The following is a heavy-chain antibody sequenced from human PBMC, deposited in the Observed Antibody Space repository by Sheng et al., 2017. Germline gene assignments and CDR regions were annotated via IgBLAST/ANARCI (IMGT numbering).Heavy chain of an antibody. J-gene: IGHJ6*02. D-gene: IGHD2-15*01. CDR1: GGSFSGYY. CDR3: ARGSENHDNIVVVVAAKPDYYYYGMDV. V-gene: IGHV4-34*01. CDR2: INHSGST. Sequence: QVQLQQWGAGLLKPSETLSLTCAVYGGSFSGYYWSWIRQPPGKGLEWIGEINHSGSTNYNPSLKSRVTISVDTSKNQFSLKLSSVTAADTAVYYCARGSENHDNIVVVVAAKPDYYYYGMDVWGQGTTVTV.